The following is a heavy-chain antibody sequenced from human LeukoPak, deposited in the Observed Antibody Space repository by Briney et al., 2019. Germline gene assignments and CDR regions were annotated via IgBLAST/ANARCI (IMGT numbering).Heavy chain of an antibody. CDR1: GLTFSTSG. J-gene: IGHJ5*02. CDR3: ARGVHCSSTSCYIGRFDP. CDR2: IGPTGSDR. D-gene: IGHD2-2*02. Sequence: GXSLRLSCTASGLTFSTSGFNWVRQAPGKGLEWVASIGPTGSDRYHADSIKGRFNIYRDNGKNSLYMQMNSLRAEDTAVYYCARGVHCSSTSCYIGRFDPWGQGTLVTVSS. V-gene: IGHV3-21*01.